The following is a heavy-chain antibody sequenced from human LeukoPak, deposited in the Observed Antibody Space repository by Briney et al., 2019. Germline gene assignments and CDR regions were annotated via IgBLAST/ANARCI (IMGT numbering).Heavy chain of an antibody. V-gene: IGHV4-39*07. J-gene: IGHJ6*03. Sequence: SETLSLTCTVSGDSIRGTSFYWGWVRQPPEKGLEWIGSFYYSGSTYYNSALKGRVTISADTSKNQLSLNVSSVTAADTAVYYCARQYYHYYMDAWGKGTTVTVSS. CDR3: ARQYYHYYMDA. CDR2: FYYSGST. D-gene: IGHD2/OR15-2a*01. CDR1: GDSIRGTSFY.